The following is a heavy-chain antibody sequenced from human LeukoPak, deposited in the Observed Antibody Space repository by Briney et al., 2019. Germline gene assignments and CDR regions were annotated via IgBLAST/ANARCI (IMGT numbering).Heavy chain of an antibody. CDR3: ARGALDPATVTNYFEY. Sequence: ASVRVSCKASGYTFSDHYIQWVRQAPGQGFDWLGWINPNSGGTDYARKFRGRVTMTRDMSLSTAYMELTRLTYDDTAVYYCARGALDPATVTNYFEYWAQGTLVTVSS. J-gene: IGHJ4*02. D-gene: IGHD4-17*01. CDR1: GYTFSDHY. V-gene: IGHV1-2*02. CDR2: INPNSGGT.